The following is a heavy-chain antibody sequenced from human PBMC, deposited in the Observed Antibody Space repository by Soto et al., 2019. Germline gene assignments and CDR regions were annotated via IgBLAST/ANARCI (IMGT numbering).Heavy chain of an antibody. CDR2: ISGSTSHT. Sequence: QVQLVESGGGLVKPGGSLRLSCAVSGFTFSDYYMTWIRQAPGTGLQWVSYISGSTSHTNYADSVKGRFTISRDNAKNSLFLQMNSLRAEDMAVYYCARGRGAAADYFDFWGQGTLVTVSS. D-gene: IGHD6-13*01. V-gene: IGHV3-11*05. J-gene: IGHJ4*02. CDR1: GFTFSDYY. CDR3: ARGRGAAADYFDF.